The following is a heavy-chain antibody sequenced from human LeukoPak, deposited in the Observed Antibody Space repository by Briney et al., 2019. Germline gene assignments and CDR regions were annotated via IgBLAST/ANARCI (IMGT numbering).Heavy chain of an antibody. J-gene: IGHJ4*02. CDR3: ARDSRVLVL. V-gene: IGHV3-7*01. D-gene: IGHD3-3*02. Sequence: GRSVRLSCAASGFTFSSYWMSWVREAPGKGLEWVANIKQDGSEKYYVDSVKGRFTISRDNAKNSLYLQMNSMRAEDTAVYYCARDSRVLVLWGPGTVGTVSS. CDR1: GFTFSSYW. CDR2: IKQDGSEK.